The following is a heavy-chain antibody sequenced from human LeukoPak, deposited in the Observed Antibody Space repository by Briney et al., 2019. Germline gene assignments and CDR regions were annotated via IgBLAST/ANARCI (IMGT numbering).Heavy chain of an antibody. D-gene: IGHD3-10*01. CDR3: ARDPQKDMVRGVPDY. J-gene: IGHJ4*02. CDR2: ISSSSSYI. V-gene: IGHV3-21*01. CDR1: GFTFSSYA. Sequence: PGRSLRLSCAASGFTFSSYAMHWVRQAPGKGLEWVSSISSSSSYIYYADSVKGRFTISRDNAKNSLYLQMNSLRAEDTAVYYCARDPQKDMVRGVPDYWGQGTLVTVSS.